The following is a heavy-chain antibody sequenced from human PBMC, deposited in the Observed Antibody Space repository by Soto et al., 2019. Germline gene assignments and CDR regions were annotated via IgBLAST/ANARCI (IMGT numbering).Heavy chain of an antibody. V-gene: IGHV4-34*01. CDR2: INHSGST. CDR3: ARGWFDP. J-gene: IGHJ5*02. CDR1: GGCFSGYY. Sequence: SDTLSLTCTVYGGCFSGYYWSWIRQPPGKGLEWIGEINHSGSTNYNPSLKSRVTISVDTSKNQFSLKLSSVTAADTAVYYCARGWFDPWGQGTLVTVS.